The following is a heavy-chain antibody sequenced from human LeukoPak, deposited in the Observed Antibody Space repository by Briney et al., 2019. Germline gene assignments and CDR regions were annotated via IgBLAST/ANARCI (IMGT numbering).Heavy chain of an antibody. J-gene: IGHJ5*02. D-gene: IGHD3-10*01. V-gene: IGHV4-61*01. CDR1: GGSVSSGSYY. CDR2: IYYSGST. Sequence: SETLSLTCTVSGGSVSSGSYYWSWIRQPPGKGLEWIGYIYYSGSTNYNPSLKSRVTISVDTSKNQFSLKLSSVTTADTAVYYCARIREWFDPWGQGTLVTVSS. CDR3: ARIREWFDP.